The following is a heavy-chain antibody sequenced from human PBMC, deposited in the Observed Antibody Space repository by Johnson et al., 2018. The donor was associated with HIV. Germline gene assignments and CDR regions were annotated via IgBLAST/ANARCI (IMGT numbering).Heavy chain of an antibody. V-gene: IGHV3-23*04. Sequence: EVQLVESGGGLVQPGGSLRLSCAASGFTFSTYGTSWVRQAPGKGLAWVSGFRGSGGSTYYADSGRGRFTISRDNSKNMLFLQMNSLRAEDTAVYFCARLYASSWIEAFDIWGQGTMVTVSS. CDR1: GFTFSTYG. CDR3: ARLYASSWIEAFDI. D-gene: IGHD6-13*01. CDR2: FRGSGGST. J-gene: IGHJ3*02.